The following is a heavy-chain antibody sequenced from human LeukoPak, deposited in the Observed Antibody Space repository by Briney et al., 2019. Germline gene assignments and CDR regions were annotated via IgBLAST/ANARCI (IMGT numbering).Heavy chain of an antibody. CDR3: ANLGAAAGHDAFDI. D-gene: IGHD6-13*01. CDR1: GYTFTGYY. CDR2: INPNSGGT. J-gene: IGHJ3*02. V-gene: IGHV1-2*06. Sequence: ASVKVSCKASGYTFTGYYMHWVRQAPGQGLEWMGRINPNSGGTNYAQKFQGRVTMTRDTSINTAYMELSRLRSDDTAVYYCANLGAAAGHDAFDIWGQGTMVTVSS.